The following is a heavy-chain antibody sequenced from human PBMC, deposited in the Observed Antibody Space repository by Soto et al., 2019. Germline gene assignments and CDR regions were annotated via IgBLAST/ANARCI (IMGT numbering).Heavy chain of an antibody. CDR2: IIPIFGTA. J-gene: IGHJ5*02. D-gene: IGHD4-17*01. V-gene: IGHV1-69*13. CDR3: ASYDYGGNSAT. CDR1: GGTFSSYA. Sequence: GASVKVSCKASGGTFSSYAISWVRQAPGQGLEWMGGIIPIFGTANYAQKFQGRVTITADESTSTAYMELSSLRSEDTAAYYCASYDYGGNSATWGQGTLVTVSS.